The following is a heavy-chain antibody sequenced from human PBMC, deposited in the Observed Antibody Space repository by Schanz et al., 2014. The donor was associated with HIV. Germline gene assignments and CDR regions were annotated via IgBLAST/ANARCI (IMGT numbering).Heavy chain of an antibody. CDR2: ISYDGRNK. V-gene: IGHV3-30*18. J-gene: IGHJ6*02. CDR1: GFSFSNFG. Sequence: QVQLVESGGGVVQPGRSLRLSCAASGFSFSNFGMHWVRQAPGKGLEWVAVISYDGRNKYYTDSVKGRLTISRDNSKNTLYLQMKSLRREDTAVYFCAKDRNYYDSRYLGKGNYYYYYGMDVWGQGTTVTVSS. CDR3: AKDRNYYDSRYLGKGNYYYYYGMDV. D-gene: IGHD3-22*01.